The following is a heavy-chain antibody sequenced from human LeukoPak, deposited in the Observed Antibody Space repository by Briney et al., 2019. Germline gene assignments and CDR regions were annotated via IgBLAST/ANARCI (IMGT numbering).Heavy chain of an antibody. J-gene: IGHJ5*02. CDR1: GDYFTSYW. CDR3: ARHRITMVRGVIMLAPFDP. V-gene: IGHV5-51*01. D-gene: IGHD3-10*01. Sequence: GESLKISCTGSGDYFTSYWVGWVRQMPGKGLEWMGVIYPGDSDTRYSPSFQGQVTISADKSISTAYLQWSSLKATDTAMYYCARHRITMVRGVIMLAPFDPWGQGTLVTVSS. CDR2: IYPGDSDT.